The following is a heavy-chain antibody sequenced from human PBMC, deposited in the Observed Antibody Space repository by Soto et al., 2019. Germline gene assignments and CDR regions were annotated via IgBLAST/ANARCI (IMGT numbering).Heavy chain of an antibody. D-gene: IGHD6-13*01. CDR3: AKAGGAAGTVDYFDY. CDR1: GFTFSNYA. V-gene: IGHV3-23*01. CDR2: ISGSVGST. J-gene: IGHJ4*02. Sequence: GGSLRLSCAASGFTFSNYAINCVRQSPGKGLGWVSVISGSVGSTYYADSGKGRFTITRDNSNHTLYLQMNRLRAEDTAVYDCAKAGGAAGTVDYFDYWGQGTLVTVSS.